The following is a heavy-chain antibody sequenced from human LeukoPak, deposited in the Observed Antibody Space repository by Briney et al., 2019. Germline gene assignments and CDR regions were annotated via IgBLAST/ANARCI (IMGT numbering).Heavy chain of an antibody. Sequence: GGSLRLSCAASGFIFDIYYMHWVRHAPGKGLEWVPRIESDGSSTTYAGSVKGRFTISRDNAENTLYLQMNSLRAEDTAVYFCARARVVPASSFEYWGQGTLVTVSS. CDR2: IESDGSST. D-gene: IGHD2-2*01. V-gene: IGHV3-74*01. CDR1: GFIFDIYY. J-gene: IGHJ4*02. CDR3: ARARVVPASSFEY.